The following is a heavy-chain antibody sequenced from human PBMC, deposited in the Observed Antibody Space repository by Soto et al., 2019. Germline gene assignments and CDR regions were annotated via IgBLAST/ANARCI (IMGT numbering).Heavy chain of an antibody. CDR1: GGSISSYY. D-gene: IGHD5-12*01. CDR3: ARDMGGYGKFAY. Sequence: SETLSLTCTVSGGSISSYYWSWIRQPPGKGLEWIGYIYYSGSTYYNPSLKSRVTISVDTSKNQFSLRLTSVTAADTAVYYCARDMGGYGKFAYWGRGARATVSS. V-gene: IGHV4-59*12. J-gene: IGHJ4*02. CDR2: IYYSGST.